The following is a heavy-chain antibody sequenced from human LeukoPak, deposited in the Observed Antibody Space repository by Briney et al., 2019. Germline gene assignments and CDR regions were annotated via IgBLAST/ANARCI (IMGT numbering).Heavy chain of an antibody. CDR3: ARDPPQGWFDP. CDR2: ISADNGNT. J-gene: IGHJ5*02. V-gene: IGHV1-18*01. CDR1: GYTFTSYG. Sequence: GAAVKVSCKASGYTFTSYGISWVRQAPGQGLEWMGWISADNGNTNYAQRLQGRVTMTTDTSTSTAYMELRSLRSDDTAVYYCARDPPQGWFDPWGQGTLVTVSS.